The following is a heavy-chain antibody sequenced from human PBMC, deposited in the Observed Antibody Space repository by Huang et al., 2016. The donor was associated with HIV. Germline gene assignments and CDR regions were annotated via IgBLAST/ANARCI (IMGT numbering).Heavy chain of an antibody. Sequence: QVQLVQSGAEVKKPGSSVKVSCKASGGTFSTYAISWVRQAPGQGLEWMGGIIPICGKANYAQKFQGTVTITADEFTSTAYMELSSLRSEDTALYYCARGRTRSSLYDSYYGLDVWGQGTTVTVSS. CDR3: ARGRTRSSLYDSYYGLDV. CDR2: IIPICGKA. V-gene: IGHV1-69*01. CDR1: GGTFSTYA. J-gene: IGHJ6*02. D-gene: IGHD6-6*01.